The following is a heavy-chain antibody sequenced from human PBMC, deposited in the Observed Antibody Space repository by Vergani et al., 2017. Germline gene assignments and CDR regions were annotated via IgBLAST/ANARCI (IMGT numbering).Heavy chain of an antibody. D-gene: IGHD6-19*01. CDR3: AKHFSGWGIDY. V-gene: IGHV3-30*02. CDR2: IQFDGSNQ. CDR1: GFTFSNYD. J-gene: IGHJ4*02. Sequence: QVQLVESGGGVVQRGGSLRLSCATSGFTFSNYDMPWIRQGPGKGLEFVAFIQFDGSNQYYADSVKGRFTLSRDFSKNTLYLQMNSLRTDDTATYYCAKHFSGWGIDYWGQGTQVIVSS.